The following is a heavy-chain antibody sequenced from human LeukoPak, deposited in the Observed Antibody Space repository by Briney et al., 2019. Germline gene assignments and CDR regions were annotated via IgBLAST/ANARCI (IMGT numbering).Heavy chain of an antibody. CDR2: ISGSGGST. D-gene: IGHD3-10*01. J-gene: IGHJ4*02. V-gene: IGHV3-23*01. CDR1: GFTFSSYA. Sequence: GGSLRLSCAASGFTFSSYAMSWVRQAPGKGLEWVPAISGSGGSTYYADSVKGRFTISRDNSKNTLYLQMNSLRAEDTAVYYCAKVSRNYYGSGSYYAWDYWGQGTLVTVSS. CDR3: AKVSRNYYGSGSYYAWDY.